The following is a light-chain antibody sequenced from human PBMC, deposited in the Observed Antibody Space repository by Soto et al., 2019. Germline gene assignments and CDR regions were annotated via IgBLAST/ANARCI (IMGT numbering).Light chain of an antibody. CDR1: QNLLDRAKNKNY. CDR3: QQYFTSPWT. Sequence: DIVMTQSPDSLAVSLGERATFNCKSSQNLLDRAKNKNYLAWYQQKSGQPPKLLIYWASLREPGVPDRFTGSGSGTDFTLTISSLQDEDVAVYYCQQYFTSPWTFGQGTKVEI. J-gene: IGKJ1*01. V-gene: IGKV4-1*01. CDR2: WAS.